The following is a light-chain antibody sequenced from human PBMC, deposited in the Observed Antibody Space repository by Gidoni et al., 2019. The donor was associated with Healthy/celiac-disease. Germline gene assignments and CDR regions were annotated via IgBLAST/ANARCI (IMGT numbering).Light chain of an antibody. Sequence: EFGLTHQPAGLSLSPGERATLSCRASPSVSSYLAWYQQKPGQAPRLLIYDASNRANGIPARFSGSGSGTDFTLTISSLEPEDFAVYYCQQRSNWLTFGGGTKVEIK. CDR1: PSVSSY. CDR2: DAS. J-gene: IGKJ4*01. V-gene: IGKV3-11*01. CDR3: QQRSNWLT.